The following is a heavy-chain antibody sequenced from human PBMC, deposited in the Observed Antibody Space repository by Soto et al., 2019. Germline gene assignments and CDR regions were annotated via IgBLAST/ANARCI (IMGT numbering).Heavy chain of an antibody. CDR3: ARVHSDYYGLLINWFDP. D-gene: IGHD3-10*01. Sequence: GPSVKVSCKASGYTFTSYGISWVRQAPGQGLEWMGWISAYNGNTNYAQKLQGRVTMTTDTSTSTAYMELRSLRSDDTAVYYCARVHSDYYGLLINWFDPWGQGTLVTVSS. CDR2: ISAYNGNT. CDR1: GYTFTSYG. V-gene: IGHV1-18*01. J-gene: IGHJ5*02.